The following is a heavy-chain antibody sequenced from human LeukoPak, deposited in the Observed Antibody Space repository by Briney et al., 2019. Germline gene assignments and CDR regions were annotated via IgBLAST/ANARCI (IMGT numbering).Heavy chain of an antibody. CDR2: IWYGGSNK. CDR1: GFTFSSYG. CDR3: AKGPLLGGYCSSTSFSCYMDV. J-gene: IGHJ6*03. V-gene: IGHV3-30*02. Sequence: GGSLRLSCAASGFTFSSYGMHWVRQAPGKGLEWVAVIWYGGSNKYYADSVKGRFTISRDNSKNTLYLQMNSLRAEDTAVYYCAKGPLLGGYCSSTSFSCYMDVWGKGTTVTVSS. D-gene: IGHD2-2*01.